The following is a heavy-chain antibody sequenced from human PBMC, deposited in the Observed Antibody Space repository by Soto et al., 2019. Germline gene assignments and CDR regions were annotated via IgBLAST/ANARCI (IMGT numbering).Heavy chain of an antibody. D-gene: IGHD2-15*01. J-gene: IGHJ6*02. CDR2: INSGGSST. CDR1: GFTFSSYW. V-gene: IGHV3-74*01. Sequence: GGSLRLSCAASGFTFSSYWMHWVRQAPGKGLVWVSRINSGGSSTCYADSVKGRFTISRDNAKNTLYLQMNSLGAEDTAVYYCAAVAASARYYYGMDVWGQGTTVTVSS. CDR3: AAVAASARYYYGMDV.